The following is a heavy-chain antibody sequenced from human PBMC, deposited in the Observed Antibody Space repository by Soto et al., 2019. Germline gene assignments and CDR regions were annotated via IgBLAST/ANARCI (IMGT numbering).Heavy chain of an antibody. CDR3: ARRHIAAAGFLPDTYYSYYYMDV. Sequence: QVQLGQSGAEVKKPGASVKVSCKASGYTFTSYGISWVRQAPGQGLEWMGWISAYNGNTNYAQKLQGRVTMTTDTSTSTADMDLRSLRSDGSAVYYCARRHIAAAGFLPDTYYSYYYMDVWGKGTTVTVSS. J-gene: IGHJ6*03. CDR2: ISAYNGNT. V-gene: IGHV1-18*01. D-gene: IGHD6-13*01. CDR1: GYTFTSYG.